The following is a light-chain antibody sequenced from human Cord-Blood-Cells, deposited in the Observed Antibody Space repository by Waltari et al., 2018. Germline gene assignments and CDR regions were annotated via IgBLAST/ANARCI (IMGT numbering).Light chain of an antibody. V-gene: IGLV2-8*01. J-gene: IGLJ1*01. CDR2: EVS. Sequence: QSALTHPPSASGSPGQPFTISCTGTSRDVGGYNYVPWYQQHPGKAPKLMIYEVSKRPSGVPDRFSGSKSGNTASLTVSGLQAEDEADYYCSSYAGSNNYVFGTGTKVTVL. CDR1: SRDVGGYNY. CDR3: SSYAGSNNYV.